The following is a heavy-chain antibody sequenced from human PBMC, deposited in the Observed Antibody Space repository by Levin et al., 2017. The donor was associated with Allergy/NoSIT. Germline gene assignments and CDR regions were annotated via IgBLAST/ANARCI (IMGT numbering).Heavy chain of an antibody. CDR1: GFIFSTYG. CDR3: ARGLGDPYFDY. CDR2: IWYDGSNK. Sequence: GGSLRLSCAASGFIFSTYGIHWVRQAPGKGLEWVTIIWYDGSNKYYADSVKGRFTISRDNSKNTVFLQMNNLRAEDTAVYYCARGLGDPYFDYWGPGTVVTVSS. D-gene: IGHD2-21*02. V-gene: IGHV3-33*01. J-gene: IGHJ4*02.